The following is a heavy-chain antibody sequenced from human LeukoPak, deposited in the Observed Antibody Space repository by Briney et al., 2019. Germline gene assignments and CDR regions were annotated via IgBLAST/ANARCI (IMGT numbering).Heavy chain of an antibody. CDR1: GFTFNDYA. D-gene: IGHD6-19*01. CDR3: AKDSDIAVVGMGWFDP. CDR2: ISWNSGGI. V-gene: IGHV3-9*01. Sequence: PGGSLRLSCAASGFTFNDYAMHWVRQAPGKGREWVSGISWNSGGIGYADSVKGRFTISRDNAKNSLYLQMNSLRAEDTALYYCAKDSDIAVVGMGWFDPWGQGTLVTVSS. J-gene: IGHJ5*02.